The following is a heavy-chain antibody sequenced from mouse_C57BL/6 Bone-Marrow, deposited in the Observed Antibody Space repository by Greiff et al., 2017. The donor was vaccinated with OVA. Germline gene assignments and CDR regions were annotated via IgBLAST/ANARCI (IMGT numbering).Heavy chain of an antibody. CDR2: INPNNGGT. CDR1: GYTFTDYN. CDR3: ARIGYAWFAY. D-gene: IGHD2-2*01. Sequence: EVQLVESGPELVKPGASVKMSCKASGYTFTDYNMHWVKQSHGKSLEWIGYINPNNGGTSYNQKFKGKATLTVNKSSSTAYMELRSLTSEDSAVYYCARIGYAWFAYWGQGTLVTVSA. J-gene: IGHJ3*01. V-gene: IGHV1-22*01.